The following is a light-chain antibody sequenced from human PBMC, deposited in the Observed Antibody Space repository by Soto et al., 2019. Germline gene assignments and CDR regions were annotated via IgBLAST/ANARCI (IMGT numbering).Light chain of an antibody. J-gene: IGLJ2*01. Sequence: QSVLTQPPSASGTPGQRVTISCSGSSSNIGSNYVYWYQQLPGTAPKLLIYRNNQRPSGVPDRFSGSKSGTSASLAIGGLRPEDEADYYCAAWDDSLSAHVVFGGGTKVTVL. CDR1: SSNIGSNY. CDR3: AAWDDSLSAHVV. V-gene: IGLV1-47*01. CDR2: RNN.